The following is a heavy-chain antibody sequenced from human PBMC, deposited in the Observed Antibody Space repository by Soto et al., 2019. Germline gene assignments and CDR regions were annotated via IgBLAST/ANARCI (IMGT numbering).Heavy chain of an antibody. CDR1: GGSISTYY. V-gene: IGHV4-4*07. CDR2: IDTSGST. CDR3: AGGPGSYSTSYYFDF. D-gene: IGHD1-26*01. J-gene: IGHJ4*02. Sequence: SETLSLTCSVSGGSISTYYCNWIRQPAGKGLEWIGRIDTSGSTNYNPSLKSRVTMSVDTSKNQFSLKLSSVTAADTAVYYCAGGPGSYSTSYYFDFWGQGTLVTVSS.